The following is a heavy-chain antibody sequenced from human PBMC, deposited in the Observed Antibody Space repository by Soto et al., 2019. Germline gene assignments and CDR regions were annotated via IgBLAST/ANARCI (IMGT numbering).Heavy chain of an antibody. D-gene: IGHD2-15*01. CDR3: GRSVVGATGEILYNAMDV. Sequence: QVQLLQSGAEVQKPGASVKVSCKASGYTFSNYALHWVRQAPGQRLEWMGWINAANGNTKYSRKFQGRVTITMDTSATTAYMELSSLRSEDTAVYYCGRSVVGATGEILYNAMDVWGQGPTVTVSS. V-gene: IGHV1-3*01. CDR1: GYTFSNYA. J-gene: IGHJ6*02. CDR2: INAANGNT.